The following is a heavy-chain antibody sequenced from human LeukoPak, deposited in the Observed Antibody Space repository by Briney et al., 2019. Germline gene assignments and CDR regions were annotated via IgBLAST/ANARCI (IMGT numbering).Heavy chain of an antibody. J-gene: IGHJ4*02. CDR3: ARVAVGTIFGVVIIREFDY. V-gene: IGHV1-18*01. CDR1: GGTFSSYA. D-gene: IGHD3-3*01. Sequence: GASVKVSCKASGGTFSSYAISWVRQAPGQGLEWMGWISAYNGNTNYAQKLQGRVTMTTDTSTSTAYMELRSLRSDDTAVYYCARVAVGTIFGVVIIREFDYWGQGTLVTVSS. CDR2: ISAYNGNT.